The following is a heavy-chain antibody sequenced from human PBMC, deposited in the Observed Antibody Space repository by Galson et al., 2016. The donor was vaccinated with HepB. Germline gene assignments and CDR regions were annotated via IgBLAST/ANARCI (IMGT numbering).Heavy chain of an antibody. CDR3: AREQGVGYAMDV. J-gene: IGHJ6*02. CDR2: ISTYSGDT. V-gene: IGHV1-18*01. Sequence: SVKVSCKASGYTFNNYGVNWVRRAPRQGLEWMGWISTYSGDTYYAQNLQGRVTMTTDPSTSTAYMELRSLRSDDTAMYYCAREQGVGYAMDVWGQGTTVTVSS. CDR1: GYTFNNYG. D-gene: IGHD1-26*01.